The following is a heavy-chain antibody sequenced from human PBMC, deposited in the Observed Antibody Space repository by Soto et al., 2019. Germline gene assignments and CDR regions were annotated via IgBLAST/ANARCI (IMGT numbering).Heavy chain of an antibody. V-gene: IGHV3-30*18. Sequence: QVQLVESGGGVVQPGRSLRLSCAASGFTFSTYGMHWVRQAPGKGLAWVAVISYDGDNKYYKDSVKNRFTISRENSKNTVYLQMNSLRAEDTAVYFCAKDGNVFSSGWYAPSLDYWGQGALVTVSS. CDR3: AKDGNVFSSGWYAPSLDY. CDR2: ISYDGDNK. J-gene: IGHJ4*02. CDR1: GFTFSTYG. D-gene: IGHD6-19*01.